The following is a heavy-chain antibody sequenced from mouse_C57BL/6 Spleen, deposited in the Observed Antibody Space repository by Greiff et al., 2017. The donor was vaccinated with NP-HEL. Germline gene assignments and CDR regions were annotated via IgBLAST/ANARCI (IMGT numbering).Heavy chain of an antibody. CDR1: GYTFTSYT. J-gene: IGHJ3*01. Sequence: QVQLQQSGAELARPGASVKMSCKASGYTFTSYTMNWVKQRPGQGLEWIGYINPSSGYTKYNQKFKDKATLTAAKSSRTAYLQLSSLTSEDSAVYDSAATGKDWYAYWGQGTLVTVSA. V-gene: IGHV1-4*01. CDR2: INPSSGYT. D-gene: IGHD4-1*02. CDR3: AATGKDWYAY.